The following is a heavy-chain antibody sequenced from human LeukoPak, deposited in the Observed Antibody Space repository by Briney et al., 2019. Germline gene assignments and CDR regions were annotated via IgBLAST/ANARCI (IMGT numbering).Heavy chain of an antibody. J-gene: IGHJ3*02. Sequence: PAGGSLRLSCAASGFTFSSYGMHWVRQAPGKGLEWVAFIRYDGSNKYYADSVKGRFTISRDNSKNTLYLQMNGLRAEDTAVYYCAKAAYYGSGSYYYAFDIWGQGTMVTVSS. D-gene: IGHD3-10*01. CDR2: IRYDGSNK. CDR3: AKAAYYGSGSYYYAFDI. CDR1: GFTFSSYG. V-gene: IGHV3-30*02.